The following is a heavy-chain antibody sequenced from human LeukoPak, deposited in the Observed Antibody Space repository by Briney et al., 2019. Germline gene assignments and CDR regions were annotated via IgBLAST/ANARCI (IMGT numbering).Heavy chain of an antibody. J-gene: IGHJ3*02. CDR1: GFTLSSYW. D-gene: IGHD3-10*01. Sequence: GGSLRLSCAASGFTLSSYWMSWVRQAPGKGLEWVANVKEDGSEKYYVDSVKGRFTISRDNAQNSVYLHMNSLTAEDTALYYCARDWVAGVPFDAFDIWGQGTMVSVSS. CDR2: VKEDGSEK. CDR3: ARDWVAGVPFDAFDI. V-gene: IGHV3-7*03.